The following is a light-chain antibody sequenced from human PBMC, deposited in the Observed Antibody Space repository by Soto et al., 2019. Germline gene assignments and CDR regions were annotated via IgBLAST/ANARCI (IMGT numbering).Light chain of an antibody. CDR1: QRVDDSH. CDR2: GAS. Sequence: EIVLTQSPGTLSLSRVGGGRRCFTASQRVDDSHLAWYQLRPGQAPRLLIYGASTRATGIPDRFSGSGSGTDSTLTISSLQSEDSAVYYCQQYANWPRTFGQGTKVDIK. CDR3: QQYANWPRT. J-gene: IGKJ1*01. V-gene: IGKV3-20*01.